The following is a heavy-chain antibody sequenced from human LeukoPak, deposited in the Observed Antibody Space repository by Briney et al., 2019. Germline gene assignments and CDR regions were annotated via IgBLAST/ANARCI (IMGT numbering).Heavy chain of an antibody. CDR3: ARDQTPFV. Sequence: PGGSLRLSCAASGFTFSSYWMTSVRQAPGKGLEWVANIKHDESEKYYVDSVKGRFTISRDNAKNSLYLQMNSLGAEDTAVYYCARDQTPFVWGQGTLVTVSS. CDR2: IKHDESEK. J-gene: IGHJ4*02. V-gene: IGHV3-7*01. CDR1: GFTFSSYW.